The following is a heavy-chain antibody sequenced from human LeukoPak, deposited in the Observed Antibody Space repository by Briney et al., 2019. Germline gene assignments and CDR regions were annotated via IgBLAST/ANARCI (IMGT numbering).Heavy chain of an antibody. J-gene: IGHJ5*02. V-gene: IGHV4-30-4*01. CDR2: IFYSGTI. Sequence: SETLSLTCNVSGASISGSDYNWSWLRQPPGKGLEWIASIFYSGTIYKNPSLKSRTLISVDTSKNQFSLRLTSVTAADTAVYFCATLDNSFDHWGQGTLVTVSS. CDR3: ATLDNSFDH. CDR1: GASISGSDYN.